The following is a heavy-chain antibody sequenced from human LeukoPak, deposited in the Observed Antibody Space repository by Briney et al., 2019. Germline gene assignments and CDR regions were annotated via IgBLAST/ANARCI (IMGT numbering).Heavy chain of an antibody. CDR2: IYYSGST. V-gene: IGHV4-31*03. CDR3: ARSIGGYCTNGVCYTNWFDP. Sequence: SQTLSLTCTVSGGSISSGGYSWSWIRQHPGKGLEWIGYIYYSGSTYYTPSLKSRVTISVDTSKTQFSLKLSSVTAADTAVYYCARSIGGYCTNGVCYTNWFDPWGQGTLVTVSS. CDR1: GGSISSGGYS. D-gene: IGHD2-8*01. J-gene: IGHJ5*02.